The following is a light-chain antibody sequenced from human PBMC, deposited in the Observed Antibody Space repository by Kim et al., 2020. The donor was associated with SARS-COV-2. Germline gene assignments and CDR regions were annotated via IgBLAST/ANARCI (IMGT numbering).Light chain of an antibody. CDR1: KIGRNN. CDR3: QVWDSSTAV. J-gene: IGLJ1*01. Sequence: SLVAGQTARTNCGGNKIGRNNVHWNQQKPGQAPVLVIYGHSNRPSGIPERFSGSNSGNTATLTIGRAQAEDEADYYCQVWDSSTAVFGTGTKGTVL. V-gene: IGLV3-9*01. CDR2: GHS.